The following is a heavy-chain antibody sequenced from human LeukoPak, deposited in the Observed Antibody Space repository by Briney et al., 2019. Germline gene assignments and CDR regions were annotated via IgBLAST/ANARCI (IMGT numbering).Heavy chain of an antibody. D-gene: IGHD2-15*01. V-gene: IGHV3-15*01. CDR2: IKSEVDGGTT. CDR1: GFSLSSYW. CDR3: TTIRGFCGGRSCLGY. Sequence: GGSLRLSCAASGFSLSSYWMTWVRQAPGKGLEWVGRIKSEVDGGTTDYAAPVKGRFTIARDDSKNTLYLQMNSLKSEDTAVYYCTTIRGFCGGRSCLGYWGQGTLVTVSS. J-gene: IGHJ4*02.